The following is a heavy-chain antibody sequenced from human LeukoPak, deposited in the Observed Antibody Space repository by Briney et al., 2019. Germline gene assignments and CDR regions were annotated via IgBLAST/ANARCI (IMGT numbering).Heavy chain of an antibody. CDR2: ISYSGSTI. D-gene: IGHD3-22*01. CDR1: GFTFSSYS. Sequence: GGSLRLSCAASGFTFSSYSMNWVRQAPGKGLECVSYISYSGSTIYYADSVKGRFTISRDNAKNSLYLQMNSLRAEDTAVYYCARDLYYYDSDGGYWGQGTLVTVSS. CDR3: ARDLYYYDSDGGY. J-gene: IGHJ4*02. V-gene: IGHV3-48*04.